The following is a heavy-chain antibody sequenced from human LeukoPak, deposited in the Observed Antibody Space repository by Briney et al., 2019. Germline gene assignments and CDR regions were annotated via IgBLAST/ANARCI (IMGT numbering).Heavy chain of an antibody. CDR1: GYTFTGYY. V-gene: IGHV1-2*02. Sequence: ASVKVSCKASGYTFTGYYMHWVRQAPGQGLEWMGWINPNSGGTNYAQKFQGRVTMTRDTSISTAYMELSRLRSDDTAVYYCARGSVKLLHPDPFDYWGQGTLVTVSS. CDR2: INPNSGGT. J-gene: IGHJ4*02. CDR3: ARGSVKLLHPDPFDY. D-gene: IGHD2-15*01.